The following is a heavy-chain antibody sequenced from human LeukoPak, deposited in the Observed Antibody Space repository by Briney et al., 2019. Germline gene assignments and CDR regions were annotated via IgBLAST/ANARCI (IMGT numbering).Heavy chain of an antibody. CDR2: INPSGGST. CDR3: AGGDPYGEFDY. J-gene: IGHJ4*02. D-gene: IGHD4-17*01. CDR1: GGTFSSYY. Sequence: ASVKVSCKASGGTFSSYYMHWVRQAPGQGLEWMGIINPSGGSTSYAQKFQGRVTMTRDTSTSTVYMELSSLRSEDTAVYYCAGGDPYGEFDYWGQGTLVTVSS. V-gene: IGHV1-46*01.